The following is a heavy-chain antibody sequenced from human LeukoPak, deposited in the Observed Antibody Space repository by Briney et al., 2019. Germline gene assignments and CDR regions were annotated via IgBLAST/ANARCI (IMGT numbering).Heavy chain of an antibody. V-gene: IGHV4-34*01. CDR3: ASRDGYNYYYFDH. D-gene: IGHD5-24*01. J-gene: IGHJ4*02. CDR1: GGSFSGYY. CDR2: INHSGST. Sequence: SETLPLTCAVYGGSFSGYYWSWIRQPPGKGLEWIGEINHSGSTNYNPSLKSRVTISVDTSKNQFSLKLSSVTAADTAVYYCASRDGYNYYYFDHWAQRTLVTVSS.